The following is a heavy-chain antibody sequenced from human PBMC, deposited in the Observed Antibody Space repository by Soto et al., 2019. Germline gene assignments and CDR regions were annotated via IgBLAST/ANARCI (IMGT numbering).Heavy chain of an antibody. J-gene: IGHJ4*02. CDR1: GYTFTEYG. V-gene: IGHV1-18*01. CDR3: ARADYGDTKIYSFDH. Sequence: WASVKVSCKTSGYTFTEYGISWFRQAPGQGLEWMGWISPYNGKTNYTQEFQDRVTITTDTSSTTVYMDLRTLKSDDTAIYFCARADYGDTKIYSFDHWGQGTLVSVSS. D-gene: IGHD4-17*01. CDR2: ISPYNGKT.